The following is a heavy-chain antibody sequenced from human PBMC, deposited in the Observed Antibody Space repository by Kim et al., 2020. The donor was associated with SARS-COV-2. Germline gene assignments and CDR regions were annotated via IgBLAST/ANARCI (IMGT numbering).Heavy chain of an antibody. D-gene: IGHD3-16*01. Sequence: TDGGTTDSSAPGKRRLTISRDDSKHTLYLQMNSLKTEDTAVYYCTTGMGGWGQGTLVTVSS. CDR3: TTGMGG. J-gene: IGHJ4*02. V-gene: IGHV3-15*01. CDR2: TDGGTT.